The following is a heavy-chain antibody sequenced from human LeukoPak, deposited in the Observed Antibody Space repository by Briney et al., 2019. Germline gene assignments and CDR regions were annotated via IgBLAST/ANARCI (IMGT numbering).Heavy chain of an antibody. CDR3: AELGITMIGGV. Sequence: GGSLRLSCAASGFTFSSYGMSWVRQAPGKGLEWVSYISSSGSTIYYADSVKGRFTISRDNAKNSLYLQMNSLRAEDTAVYYCAELGITMIGGVWGKGATVTISS. D-gene: IGHD3-10*02. CDR2: ISSSGSTI. V-gene: IGHV3-48*04. J-gene: IGHJ6*04. CDR1: GFTFSSYG.